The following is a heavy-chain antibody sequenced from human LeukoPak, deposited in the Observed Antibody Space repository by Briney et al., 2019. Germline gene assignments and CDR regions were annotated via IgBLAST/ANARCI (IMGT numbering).Heavy chain of an antibody. CDR1: GFTFSNYG. CDR3: AKTEGYFDE. CDR2: ISGSGETT. Sequence: GGSLRLSCAASGFTFSNYGMTWLRQTPAKGLEWVSAISGSGETTYYSDSVKGRFTISRDNSKNTLFLQMNSLRVEDAAMYYCAKTEGYFDEWSQGTLVAVSS. J-gene: IGHJ4*02. D-gene: IGHD3-22*01. V-gene: IGHV3-23*01.